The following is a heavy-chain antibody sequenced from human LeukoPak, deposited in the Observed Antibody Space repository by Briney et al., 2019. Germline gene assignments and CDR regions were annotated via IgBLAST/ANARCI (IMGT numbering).Heavy chain of an antibody. CDR3: AKLYSTMATTGPDY. CDR2: ISDSGGST. J-gene: IGHJ4*02. CDR1: GFTFSSYA. Sequence: WGSLRLSCAASGFTFSSYAMSWVRQAPGKGLEWVSGISDSGGSTNYADSVKGRFTISRDNSKNTVYLQMNSLRAEDTAVYYCAKLYSTMATTGPDYWGQGTLVTVSS. D-gene: IGHD1-1*01. V-gene: IGHV3-23*01.